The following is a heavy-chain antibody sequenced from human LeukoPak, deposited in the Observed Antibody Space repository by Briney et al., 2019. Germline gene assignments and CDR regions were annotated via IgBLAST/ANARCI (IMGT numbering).Heavy chain of an antibody. J-gene: IGHJ4*02. CDR3: ARDRVSITMVRGVISYPTLFWY. V-gene: IGHV1-69*13. Sequence: SVKVSCKASGGTFSSYAISWVRQAPGQGLEWMGGIIPIFGTANYAQKFQGRVTITADESTSTAYMELSSLRSEDTAVYYCARDRVSITMVRGVISYPTLFWYWGQGTLVTVSS. CDR2: IIPIFGTA. CDR1: GGTFSSYA. D-gene: IGHD3-10*01.